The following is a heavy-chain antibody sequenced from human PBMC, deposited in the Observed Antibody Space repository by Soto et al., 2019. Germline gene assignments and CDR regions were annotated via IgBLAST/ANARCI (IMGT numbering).Heavy chain of an antibody. CDR1: GYSISSGYY. Sequence: PXETLSLTCAVSGYSISSGYYWCCIRQPPGKGLEWIGSIYHSGSTYYNPSLKSRVTISVDTSKNQFSLKLSSVTAADTAVYYCARAIWFGESAWFDPWGQGTLVTVSS. V-gene: IGHV4-38-2*01. D-gene: IGHD3-10*01. CDR3: ARAIWFGESAWFDP. CDR2: IYHSGST. J-gene: IGHJ5*02.